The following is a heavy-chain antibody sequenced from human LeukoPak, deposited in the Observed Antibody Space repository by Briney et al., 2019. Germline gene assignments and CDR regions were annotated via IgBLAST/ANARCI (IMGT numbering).Heavy chain of an antibody. J-gene: IGHJ5*02. CDR1: GYTFTGYY. CDR3: ARDQRYCSGGSCYPDWFDP. V-gene: IGHV1-2*02. D-gene: IGHD2-15*01. CDR2: ISPNSGGT. Sequence: ASVKVSCKASGYTFTGYYMHWVRQAPGQGLEWMGWISPNSGGTNYAQQFQGRVTMTRDTSISTAYMELSRLRSDDTAVYYCARDQRYCSGGSCYPDWFDPWGQGTLVSVSS.